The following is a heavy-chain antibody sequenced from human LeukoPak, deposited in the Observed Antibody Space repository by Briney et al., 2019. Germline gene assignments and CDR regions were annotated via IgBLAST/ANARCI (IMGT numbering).Heavy chain of an antibody. CDR3: AKGRQWLVPFDY. J-gene: IGHJ4*02. Sequence: GSLRLSCXXXGFTXXSXAMSWVRQAPGKGLEWVSAISGSGGSTYYADSVKGRFTISRDNSKNTLYLQMNSLRAEDTAVYYCAKGRQWLVPFDYWGQGTLVTVSS. V-gene: IGHV3-23*01. CDR2: ISGSGGST. CDR1: GFTXXSXA. D-gene: IGHD6-19*01.